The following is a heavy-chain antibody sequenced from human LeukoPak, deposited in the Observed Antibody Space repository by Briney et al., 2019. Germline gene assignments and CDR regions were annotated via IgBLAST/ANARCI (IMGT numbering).Heavy chain of an antibody. CDR2: ISYDGSNK. D-gene: IGHD2-2*01. V-gene: IGHV3-30*18. CDR1: GFTFSSYG. J-gene: IGHJ3*02. Sequence: GGSLRLSCAASGFTFSSYGMHWVRQAPGKGLEWVAVISYDGSNKYYADSVKGLFTISRDNSKNTLYLQMNSLRAEDTAVYYCAKDLVYLGYCSSTSCYAYAIDIWGQGTMVTVSS. CDR3: AKDLVYLGYCSSTSCYAYAIDI.